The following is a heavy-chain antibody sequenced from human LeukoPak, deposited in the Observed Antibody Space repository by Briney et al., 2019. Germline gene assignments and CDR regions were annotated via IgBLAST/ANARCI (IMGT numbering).Heavy chain of an antibody. V-gene: IGHV3-11*01. CDR3: ARNPDYYYYYMDV. J-gene: IGHJ6*03. CDR2: ISRSGSTI. CDR1: GFTFRDYY. Sequence: GGSLRLSCAASGFTFRDYYMSWIRQAPGKGLEWVSYISRSGSTIYYADSVKGRFTTYRDNAKNSLYLQMNSLRAEDTAVYYCARNPDYYYYYMDVWGKGTTVTISS.